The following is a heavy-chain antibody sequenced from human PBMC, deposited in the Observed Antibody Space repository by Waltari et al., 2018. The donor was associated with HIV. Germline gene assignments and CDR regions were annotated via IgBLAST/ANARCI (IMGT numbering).Heavy chain of an antibody. CDR1: GFTLSSYG. V-gene: IGHV3-7*01. D-gene: IGHD3-9*01. CDR3: ARDRHYDILTGSYFDY. CDR2: IKQDGSEK. Sequence: EVQLVESGGGLVQPGGSLRLSCAASGFTLSSYGMSWVRQAPGKGLELVANIKQDGSEKYYVDSVKGRFTISRDNAKNSLYLQMNSLRAEDTAVYYCARDRHYDILTGSYFDYWGQGTLVTVSS. J-gene: IGHJ4*02.